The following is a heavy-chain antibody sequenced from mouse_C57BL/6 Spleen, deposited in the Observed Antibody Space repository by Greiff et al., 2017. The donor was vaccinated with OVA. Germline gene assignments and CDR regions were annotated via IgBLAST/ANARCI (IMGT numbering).Heavy chain of an antibody. D-gene: IGHD1-1*01. Sequence: ESGAELVRPGASVTLSCKASGYTFTDYEMHWVKQTPVHGLEWIGAIDPETGGTAYNQKFKGKAILTADKSSSTAYMELRSLTSEDSAVYYCTRRAHYYGSSYYAMDYWGQGTSVTVSS. V-gene: IGHV1-15*01. CDR1: GYTFTDYE. CDR3: TRRAHYYGSSYYAMDY. CDR2: IDPETGGT. J-gene: IGHJ4*01.